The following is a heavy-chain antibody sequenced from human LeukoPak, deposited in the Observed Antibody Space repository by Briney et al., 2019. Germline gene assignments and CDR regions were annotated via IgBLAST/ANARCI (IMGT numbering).Heavy chain of an antibody. V-gene: IGHV3-7*01. CDR3: ARVGYSGWNLEY. Sequence: QPGGSLSLSCAASGFTFRSYWMSWVRQAPGKGLEWVANINQGGSVKYYVDSVKGRFTISRDDAKNSLYVQMNSLRDEDTAVYYCARVGYSGWNLEYWGQGTLVTVSS. CDR1: GFTFRSYW. J-gene: IGHJ4*02. CDR2: INQGGSVK. D-gene: IGHD5-12*01.